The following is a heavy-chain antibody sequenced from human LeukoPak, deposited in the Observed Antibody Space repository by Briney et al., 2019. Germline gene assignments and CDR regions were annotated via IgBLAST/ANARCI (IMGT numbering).Heavy chain of an antibody. CDR1: GGSISSYY. J-gene: IGHJ4*02. CDR2: IYSSGNT. V-gene: IGHV4-4*07. CDR3: ARTRTDLYFDY. Sequence: SETLSLTCTVSGGSISSYYWSWIRQPAGKGLEWIGRIYSSGNTYYNPSLKSRVTISVDASKSRFSLKLSSVTAADTAVYYCARTRTDLYFDYWGQGTLVTVSS.